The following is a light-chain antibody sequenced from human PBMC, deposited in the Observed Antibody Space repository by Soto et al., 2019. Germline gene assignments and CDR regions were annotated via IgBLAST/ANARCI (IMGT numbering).Light chain of an antibody. V-gene: IGLV2-14*01. Sequence: QSVLTQPASVSGSPGQSITISCTGTSSDVGGYNYVSWYQQHPGKAPKLMIYEVSNWPSGVSNRFSGSKSGNTASLTISGLQAEDEADYYCSSYTSSSTLVVFGGGTKLTVL. CDR3: SSYTSSSTLVV. CDR2: EVS. J-gene: IGLJ2*01. CDR1: SSDVGGYNY.